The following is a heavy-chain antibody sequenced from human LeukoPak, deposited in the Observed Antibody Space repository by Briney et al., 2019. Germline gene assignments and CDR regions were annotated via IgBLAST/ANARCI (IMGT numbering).Heavy chain of an antibody. D-gene: IGHD3-10*01. Sequence: ASVKVSCKASGYTFTSYYMHWVRQAPGQGLEWMGWINPNSGGTNYAQKFQGRVTMTRDTSISTAYMELSRLRSDDTAVYYCARDRDTMVRGVIKAYYFDYWGQGTLVTVSS. V-gene: IGHV1-2*02. CDR2: INPNSGGT. J-gene: IGHJ4*02. CDR1: GYTFTSYY. CDR3: ARDRDTMVRGVIKAYYFDY.